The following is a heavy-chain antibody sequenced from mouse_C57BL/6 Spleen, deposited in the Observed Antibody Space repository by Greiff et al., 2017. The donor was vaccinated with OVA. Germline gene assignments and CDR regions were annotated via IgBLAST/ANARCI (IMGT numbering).Heavy chain of an antibody. V-gene: IGHV5-6*01. CDR2: ISSGGSYT. CDR1: GFTFSSYG. CDR3: SRRGSSPGGAMDY. Sequence: EVQVVESGGDLVKPGGSLKLSCAASGFTFSSYGMSWVRQTPDKRLEWVATISSGGSYTYYPDSVKGRFTISRDNAKNTLYLQMSSLKSEDTAMYYCSRRGSSPGGAMDYWGQGTSVTVSS. J-gene: IGHJ4*01. D-gene: IGHD1-1*01.